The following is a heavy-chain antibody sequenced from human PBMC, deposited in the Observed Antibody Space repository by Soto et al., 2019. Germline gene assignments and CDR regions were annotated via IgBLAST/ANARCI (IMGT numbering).Heavy chain of an antibody. CDR1: GFTFNNNG. CDR2: ISYDGSNK. Sequence: QVQLVESGGGVVQPGRSLRLSCAASGFTFNNNGMHWVRQAPGKGLEWVAIISYDGSNKYYADSVKGRFTISRDNSKNTLYLKMNSLRAEDTAVYYCAKGGAGAYYYDSSGYHIDYWGQGTLVTVSS. D-gene: IGHD3-22*01. CDR3: AKGGAGAYYYDSSGYHIDY. J-gene: IGHJ4*02. V-gene: IGHV3-30*18.